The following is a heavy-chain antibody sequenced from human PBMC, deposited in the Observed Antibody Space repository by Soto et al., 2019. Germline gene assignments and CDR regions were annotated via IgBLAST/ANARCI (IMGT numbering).Heavy chain of an antibody. D-gene: IGHD3-22*01. CDR2: IVVGSGNT. CDR1: GFTFTRSS. Sequence: SVKVSCKASGFTFTRSSVQWVREARGQRLEWIGWIVVGSGNTNYAQKFQERVTITRDMSTSTAYMELSSLRSEDTAVYYCAAAPLKYYYDSSGYPWDQGTLGTVSS. V-gene: IGHV1-58*01. J-gene: IGHJ5*02. CDR3: AAAPLKYYYDSSGYP.